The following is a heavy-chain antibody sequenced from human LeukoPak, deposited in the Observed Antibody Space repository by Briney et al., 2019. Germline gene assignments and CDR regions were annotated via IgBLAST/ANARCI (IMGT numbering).Heavy chain of an antibody. Sequence: SETPSLTCTVSGGSISSSYWSWIRQPPGKGLEWIGYIYYSGSTNYNPSLKSRVTMSVDTSMNQFSLKLNSVTAADTAVYYCTSAPNHYYFDYWGQGTLVTVSS. V-gene: IGHV4-59*08. D-gene: IGHD1-14*01. J-gene: IGHJ4*02. CDR2: IYYSGST. CDR1: GGSISSSY. CDR3: TSAPNHYYFDY.